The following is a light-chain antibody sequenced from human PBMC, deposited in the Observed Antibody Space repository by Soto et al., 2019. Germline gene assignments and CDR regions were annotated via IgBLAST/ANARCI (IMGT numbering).Light chain of an antibody. CDR2: GAS. Sequence: EIVLTQSPGTLSVSPGDRATLSCRASQSVSSSYLAWYQQKPGQAPRLLIYGASSRATGVPDRFSGSGSGTDFTLTISRLEPEDFAVYYCQQYGSSSWTFGQGTKVDIK. CDR3: QQYGSSSWT. CDR1: QSVSSSY. V-gene: IGKV3-20*01. J-gene: IGKJ1*01.